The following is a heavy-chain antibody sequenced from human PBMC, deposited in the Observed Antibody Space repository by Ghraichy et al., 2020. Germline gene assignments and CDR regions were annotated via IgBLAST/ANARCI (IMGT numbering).Heavy chain of an antibody. Sequence: GESLNISCAASGFTFSSYGMHWVRQAPGKGLEWVAVIWYDGSNKYYADSVKGRFTISRDNSKNTLYLQMNSLRAEDTAVYYCARGVMTTVVTQKDHWYFDLWGRGTLVTVSS. V-gene: IGHV3-33*01. D-gene: IGHD4-23*01. CDR1: GFTFSSYG. J-gene: IGHJ2*01. CDR3: ARGVMTTVVTQKDHWYFDL. CDR2: IWYDGSNK.